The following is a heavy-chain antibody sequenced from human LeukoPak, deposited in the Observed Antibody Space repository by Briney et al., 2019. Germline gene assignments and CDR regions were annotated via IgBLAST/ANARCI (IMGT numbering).Heavy chain of an antibody. CDR3: AKEGDYYGSGSYRDGFDI. V-gene: IGHV3-30*02. D-gene: IGHD3-10*01. CDR1: GHTFSTHG. CDR2: IRYDGINK. J-gene: IGHJ3*02. Sequence: GGSLRLFCSVSGHTFSTHGMHWVRQAPGKALECLAFIRYDGINKYYADTVKGPFTISRDSFKTTLYLQINSLRHEDTAVYYCAKEGDYYGSGSYRDGFDIWGQGTRVTVSS.